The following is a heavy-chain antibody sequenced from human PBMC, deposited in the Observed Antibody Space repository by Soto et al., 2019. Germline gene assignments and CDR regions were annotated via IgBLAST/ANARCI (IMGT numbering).Heavy chain of an antibody. J-gene: IGHJ5*02. CDR2: INAGNGNT. CDR1: GYTFTSYA. D-gene: IGHD1-1*01. CDR3: ARHYGTTGTTIWFDP. V-gene: IGHV1-3*01. Sequence: QVKLVQSGAEVKKPGASVKVSCKASGYTFTSYAMHWVRQAPGQRLEWMGWINAGNGNTKYSQKFQGRVTITRDTPASTAYMELSSLRSEDTAVYCCARHYGTTGTTIWFDPWGQGTLVTVSS.